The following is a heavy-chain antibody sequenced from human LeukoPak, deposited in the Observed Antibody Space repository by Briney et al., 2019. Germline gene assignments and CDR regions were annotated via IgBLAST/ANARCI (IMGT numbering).Heavy chain of an antibody. CDR1: GYTFTSYD. J-gene: IGHJ5*02. Sequence: ASVKVSCKASGYTFTSYDINWVRQATGQGLEWMGWMNPNSGNTGYAQKFQGRVTMTRDTSISTAYMELSRLRSDDTAVYYCARARRITMIVVANNWFDPWGQGTLVTVSS. V-gene: IGHV1-8*01. CDR2: MNPNSGNT. D-gene: IGHD3-22*01. CDR3: ARARRITMIVVANNWFDP.